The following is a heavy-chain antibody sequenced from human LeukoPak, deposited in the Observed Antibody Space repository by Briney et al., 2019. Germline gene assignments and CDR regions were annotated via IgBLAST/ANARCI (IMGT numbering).Heavy chain of an antibody. Sequence: GGSLRLSCAASGFTFSGYAMHWVRQAPGKGLEYVSAISSNGGSTYYANSVKGRFTISRDNSKNTLYLQMGSLRAEDMAVYYCARLEGYGHGLDYWGQGTLVTVSS. J-gene: IGHJ4*02. CDR3: ARLEGYGHGLDY. V-gene: IGHV3-64*01. CDR1: GFTFSGYA. CDR2: ISSNGGST. D-gene: IGHD5-18*01.